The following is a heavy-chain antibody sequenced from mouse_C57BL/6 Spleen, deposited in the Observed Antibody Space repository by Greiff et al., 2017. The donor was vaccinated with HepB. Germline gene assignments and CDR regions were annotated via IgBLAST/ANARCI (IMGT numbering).Heavy chain of an antibody. J-gene: IGHJ2*01. Sequence: VQLQQSGPELVKPGASVKISCKASGYAFSSSWMNWVKQRPGTGLEWIGRIYPGDGDTNYNGKFKGKATLTADKSSSTAYMQLSSLTSEDSAVYFCARITTVVATSDYWGQGTTLTVSS. V-gene: IGHV1-82*01. CDR3: ARITTVVATSDY. CDR1: GYAFSSSW. D-gene: IGHD1-1*01. CDR2: IYPGDGDT.